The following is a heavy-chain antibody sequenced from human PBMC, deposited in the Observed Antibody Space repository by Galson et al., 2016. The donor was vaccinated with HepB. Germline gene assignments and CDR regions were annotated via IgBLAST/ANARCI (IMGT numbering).Heavy chain of an antibody. Sequence: ETLSLTCTVSGGSISSYYWTWIRQPPGKRLEWIGYIYYDGSTDYNPSLRSRVTMSVDTSKNQFSLKLSSVTAADTAVYYCARDGRRGYDMVVWGQGTTVTVSS. J-gene: IGHJ6*02. CDR2: IYYDGST. CDR1: GGSISSYY. V-gene: IGHV4-59*01. CDR3: ARDGRRGYDMVV.